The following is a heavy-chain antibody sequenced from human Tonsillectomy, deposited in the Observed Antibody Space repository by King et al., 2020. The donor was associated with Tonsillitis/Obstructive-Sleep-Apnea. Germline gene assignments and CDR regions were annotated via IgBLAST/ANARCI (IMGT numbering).Heavy chain of an antibody. CDR1: GFTFSSYG. V-gene: IGHV3-30*18. J-gene: IGHJ4*02. CDR2: ISYDGSNK. Sequence: QVQLVESGGGVVQPGRSLRLSCAASGFTFSSYGMHWVRQAPGKGLEWVAVISYDGSNKYYADSVKGRFTISRDNSKNTLYLQMNSLRAEDTAVYYCANGLEWLTTSYWGQGTLVTVSS. D-gene: IGHD3-3*01. CDR3: ANGLEWLTTSY.